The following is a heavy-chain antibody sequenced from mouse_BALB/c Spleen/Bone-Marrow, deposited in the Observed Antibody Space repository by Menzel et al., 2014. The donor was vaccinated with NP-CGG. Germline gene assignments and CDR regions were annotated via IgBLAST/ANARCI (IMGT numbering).Heavy chain of an antibody. CDR1: GYSFNGYF. CDR2: INHYNGDT. CDR3: AQSGYSGSSYFDY. D-gene: IGHD1-1*01. J-gene: IGHJ2*01. Sequence: EVHLVGSGPQLVKPGASVKISCKASGYSFNGYFMNWVMQSHGKSLEWIGRINHYNGDTFYNQKFKGKATLTVDKSSSSAHMELRSLSSEDSAVYYCAQSGYSGSSYFDYWGQGTTLTVSS. V-gene: IGHV1-20*02.